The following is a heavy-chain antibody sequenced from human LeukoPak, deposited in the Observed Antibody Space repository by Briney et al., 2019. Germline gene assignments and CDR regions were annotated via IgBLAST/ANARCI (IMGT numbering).Heavy chain of an antibody. CDR2: IYYSGST. CDR1: GGSISNYY. J-gene: IGHJ4*02. CDR3: ARVGYSSSWYLAG. Sequence: SETLSLTCTVSGGSISNYYWSWIRQPPGKGLEWIGYIYYSGSTNYNPSLKSRVTISVDTSKNQFSLKLSSVTAADTAVYYCARVGYSSSWYLAGWGQGTLVTVSS. D-gene: IGHD6-13*01. V-gene: IGHV4-59*01.